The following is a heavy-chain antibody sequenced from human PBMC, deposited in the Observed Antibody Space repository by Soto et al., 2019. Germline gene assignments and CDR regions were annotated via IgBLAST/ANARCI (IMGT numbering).Heavy chain of an antibody. V-gene: IGHV1-69*13. CDR3: ARVWSTSCQKARKFVNWFDP. J-gene: IGHJ5*02. CDR1: GGTFSSYA. Sequence: SVKVSCKASGGTFSSYAISWVRQAPGQGLEWMGGIIPIFGTANYAQKFQGRVTITADESTSTAYMELSSLRSEDTAVYYCARVWSTSCQKARKFVNWFDPWGQGTLVTVSS. CDR2: IIPIFGTA. D-gene: IGHD2-2*01.